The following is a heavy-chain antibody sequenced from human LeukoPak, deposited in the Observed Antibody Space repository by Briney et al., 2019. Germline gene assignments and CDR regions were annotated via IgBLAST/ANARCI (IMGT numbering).Heavy chain of an antibody. Sequence: PGGSLRLSCAASGFTLSSYAMSWVRQAPGKGLEGVSAISGSGGSTYYADSVKGRFPISRDNSKNTLYPQMNSLRAEDTAVYYCAKTLGETMVRGVIFDYWGQGTLVTVSS. D-gene: IGHD3-10*01. V-gene: IGHV3-23*01. J-gene: IGHJ4*02. CDR2: ISGSGGST. CDR1: GFTLSSYA. CDR3: AKTLGETMVRGVIFDY.